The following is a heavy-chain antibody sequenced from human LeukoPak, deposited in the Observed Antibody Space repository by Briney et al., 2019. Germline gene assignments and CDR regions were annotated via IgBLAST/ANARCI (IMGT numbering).Heavy chain of an antibody. CDR1: GFTVSTKY. J-gene: IGHJ2*01. V-gene: IGHV3-53*01. CDR3: ARVGDHYHWYFDL. D-gene: IGHD3-10*01. CDR2: IYSGEST. Sequence: GGSLTLSCAASGFTVSTKYMSWVRQAPGKGLEWVSIIYSGESTYYAESVKGRFIVPRDNSKNTLYLQMNSLRVDDTAVYSCARVGDHYHWYFDLWGRGTLVTVSS.